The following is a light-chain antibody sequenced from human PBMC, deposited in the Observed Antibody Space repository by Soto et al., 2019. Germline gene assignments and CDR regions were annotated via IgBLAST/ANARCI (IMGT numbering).Light chain of an antibody. CDR3: QQRSNWPPEIT. J-gene: IGKJ5*01. Sequence: PGEKATLSCRASQSISTYLAWYQVKPGQAPRLLIYDASSRATGVPARFSGSGSGTDFSLTISSLEPEDFAVYYCQQRSNWPPEITFGQGTRLEN. V-gene: IGKV3-11*01. CDR2: DAS. CDR1: QSISTY.